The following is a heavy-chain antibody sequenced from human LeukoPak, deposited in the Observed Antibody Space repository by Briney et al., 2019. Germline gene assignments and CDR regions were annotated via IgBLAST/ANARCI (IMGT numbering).Heavy chain of an antibody. J-gene: IGHJ4*02. CDR1: GFTFSSYG. Sequence: GGSLRLSCAASGFTFSSYGMHWVRQAPGKGLEWVAFIRYDGSNKYYADSVKGRFTISRDNSKNTLYLQMNSLRAEDTAVYYCAKGGFGELSYWGQGTLVTVSS. V-gene: IGHV3-30*02. CDR2: IRYDGSNK. D-gene: IGHD3-10*01. CDR3: AKGGFGELSY.